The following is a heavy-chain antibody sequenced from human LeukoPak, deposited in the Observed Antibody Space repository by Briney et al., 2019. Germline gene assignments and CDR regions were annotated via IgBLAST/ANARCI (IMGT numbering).Heavy chain of an antibody. J-gene: IGHJ6*02. CDR1: AFTFSNYW. D-gene: IGHD3-10*01. CDR3: ARGALTMVRGVIAYYSYGMDV. CDR2: IKQDGGEK. Sequence: GGSLRLSCAASAFTFSNYWMSWVRQAPGKGLEWVANIKQDGGEKYYVDSVKGRFTISRDNAKNSLYLQMNSLRAEDTAVYYCARGALTMVRGVIAYYSYGMDVWGQGTTVTVS. V-gene: IGHV3-7*01.